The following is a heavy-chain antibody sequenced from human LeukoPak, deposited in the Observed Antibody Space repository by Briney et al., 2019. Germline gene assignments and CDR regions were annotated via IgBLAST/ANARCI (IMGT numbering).Heavy chain of an antibody. CDR1: GRSFSGYY. CDR3: ARSDGDTPRGY. D-gene: IGHD4-17*01. V-gene: IGHV4-34*01. Sequence: PSETLSLTCAVYGRSFSGYYWSWIRQPPGKGLEWIGEINHSGSTNYNPSLKSRVTISVDTSKNQFSLKLSSVTAADTAVYYCARSDGDTPRGYWGQGTLVTVSS. J-gene: IGHJ4*02. CDR2: INHSGST.